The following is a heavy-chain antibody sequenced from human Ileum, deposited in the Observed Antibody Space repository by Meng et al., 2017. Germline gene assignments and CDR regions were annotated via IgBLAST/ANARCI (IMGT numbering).Heavy chain of an antibody. CDR2: IYYSGTI. D-gene: IGHD3-10*01. V-gene: IGHV4-31*03. Sequence: QVHLQESGPGLVTPSQTLSLTCIVSGVSISRGFYHWNWIRQHPGKGLEWIVSIYYSGTIYYNPSLKSRVTISLDTSKNQFSLNLSSVTAADTAVYYCARDRFSSGSSNWFDPWGQGTLVTVSS. CDR1: GVSISRGFYH. CDR3: ARDRFSSGSSNWFDP. J-gene: IGHJ5*02.